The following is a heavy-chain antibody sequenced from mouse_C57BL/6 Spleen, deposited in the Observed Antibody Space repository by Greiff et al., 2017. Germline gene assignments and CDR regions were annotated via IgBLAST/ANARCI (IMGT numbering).Heavy chain of an antibody. V-gene: IGHV5-6*02. CDR3: ARHRAYYSNYTYYFDY. D-gene: IGHD2-5*01. CDR1: GFTFSSYG. J-gene: IGHJ2*01. CDR2: ISSGGSYT. Sequence: EVKVEESGGDLVKPGGSLKLSCAASGFTFSSYGMSWVRQTPDKRLEWVATISSGGSYTYYPDSVKGRFTISRDNAKNTLYLQMSSLKSEDTAMYYCARHRAYYSNYTYYFDYWGQGTTLTVSS.